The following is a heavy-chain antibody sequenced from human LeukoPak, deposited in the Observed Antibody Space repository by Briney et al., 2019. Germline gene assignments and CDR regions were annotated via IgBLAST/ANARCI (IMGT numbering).Heavy chain of an antibody. V-gene: IGHV1-69*13. Sequence: ASVTVSFKASGGTFSSYAISWVRQAPGQGLEWMGGIIPIFGTANYAQKFQGRVTITADESTSTAYMELSSLRSEDTAVYYCARDRSGYSYGTDYYYYGMDVWGQGTTVTVSS. CDR3: ARDRSGYSYGTDYYYYGMDV. D-gene: IGHD5-18*01. CDR1: GGTFSSYA. J-gene: IGHJ6*02. CDR2: IIPIFGTA.